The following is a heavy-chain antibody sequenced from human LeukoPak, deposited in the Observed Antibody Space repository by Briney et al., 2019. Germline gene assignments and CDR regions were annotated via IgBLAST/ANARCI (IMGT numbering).Heavy chain of an antibody. J-gene: IGHJ6*04. CDR3: AREGYCSSTSCSGYYYYYGMDV. Sequence: SVKVSCKASGGTFSSYAISWVRQAPGQGLEWMGGIIPIFGTANYAQKFQGRVTITADESTSTAYMELRSLRSDDTAVYYCAREGYCSSTSCSGYYYYYGMDVWGKGTTVTVSS. D-gene: IGHD2-2*01. CDR1: GGTFSSYA. CDR2: IIPIFGTA. V-gene: IGHV1-69*01.